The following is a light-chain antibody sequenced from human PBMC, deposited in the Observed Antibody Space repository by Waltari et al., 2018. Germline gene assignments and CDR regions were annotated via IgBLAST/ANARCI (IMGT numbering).Light chain of an antibody. CDR3: CSFAGSLWV. Sequence: QSALTQPRSVSGSPGQSVTISCTGTSSDVGRYNYVSWYQHHPGKGPKLIIYDVSQRPSGVPDRFSGSKSGNTASLTISGLQAEDEADYHCCSFAGSLWVFGGGTKVTVL. J-gene: IGLJ3*02. CDR1: SSDVGRYNY. CDR2: DVS. V-gene: IGLV2-11*01.